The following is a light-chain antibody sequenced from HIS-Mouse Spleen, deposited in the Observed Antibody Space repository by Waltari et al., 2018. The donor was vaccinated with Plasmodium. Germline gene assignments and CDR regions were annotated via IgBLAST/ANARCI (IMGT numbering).Light chain of an antibody. CDR3: QQYNNWSFT. CDR1: QSVSSN. CDR2: GAS. Sequence: EIVLTQSPGTLSMSPGERATLSCRASQSVSSNLAWYQQRPGQAPRLLIYGASTRATGIPDRFSGSGSGTEFTLTISSLQSGDFAVYYCQQYNNWSFTFGPGTKVDIK. V-gene: IGKV3-15*01. J-gene: IGKJ3*01.